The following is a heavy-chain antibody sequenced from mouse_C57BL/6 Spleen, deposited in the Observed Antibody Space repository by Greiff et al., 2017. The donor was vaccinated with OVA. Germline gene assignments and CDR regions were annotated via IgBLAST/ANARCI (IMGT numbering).Heavy chain of an antibody. D-gene: IGHD1-1*01. Sequence: VQLQQPGAELVKPGASVKMSCKASGYTFTSYWITWVKQRPGQGLEWIGDIYPGSGSTNYNEKFKSKATLTVDTSSSTAYMQLSSLTSEDSAVYYCAREGLGSSPYYYAMDYWGQGTSVTVSS. CDR1: GYTFTSYW. CDR2: IYPGSGST. CDR3: AREGLGSSPYYYAMDY. V-gene: IGHV1-55*01. J-gene: IGHJ4*01.